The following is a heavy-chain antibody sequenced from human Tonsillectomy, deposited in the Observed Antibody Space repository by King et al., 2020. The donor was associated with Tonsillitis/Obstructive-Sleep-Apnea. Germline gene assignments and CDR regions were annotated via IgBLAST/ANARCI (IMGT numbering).Heavy chain of an antibody. Sequence: VQLVESGGGMVQPGRSLRLSCAASGFVFSSHGMHWVRQAPGKGLEWVAIIWFDGSNEYYADSVKGRFTISRDNSKNTLYLQMNSLRAEDTAVYYCARDGSGGDYYYYGMDVWGQGTTVTVSS. D-gene: IGHD3-10*01. J-gene: IGHJ6*02. CDR2: IWFDGSNE. CDR1: GFVFSSHG. V-gene: IGHV3-33*01. CDR3: ARDGSGGDYYYYGMDV.